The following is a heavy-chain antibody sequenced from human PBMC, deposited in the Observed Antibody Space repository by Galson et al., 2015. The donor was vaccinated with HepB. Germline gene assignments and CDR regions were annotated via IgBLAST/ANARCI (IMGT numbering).Heavy chain of an antibody. D-gene: IGHD3-3*01. J-gene: IGHJ6*02. CDR3: ARDGYYDFWMDV. Sequence: SLRLSCAASGFTFSSYAMHWVRQAPGKGLEWVAVISYDGSNKYYADSVKGRFTISRDNSKNTLYLQMNSLRAEDTAVYYCARDGYYDFWMDVWGQGTTVTVSS. V-gene: IGHV3-30-3*01. CDR2: ISYDGSNK. CDR1: GFTFSSYA.